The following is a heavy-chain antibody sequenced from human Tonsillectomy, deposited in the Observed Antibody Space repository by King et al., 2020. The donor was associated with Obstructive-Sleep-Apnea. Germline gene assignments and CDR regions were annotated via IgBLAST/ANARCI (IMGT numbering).Heavy chain of an antibody. V-gene: IGHV3-53*04. CDR3: ARSKDTLLWFGAAWAFDI. CDR2: IYSGGST. CDR1: GFTVSSNY. Sequence: VQLVESGGGLVQPGGSLRLSCAASGFTVSSNYMSWVRQAPGKGLEWVSVIYSGGSTYYADSVKGRFTISRHNSKNTLYLQMNSLRAEDTAEYYCARSKDTLLWFGAAWAFDIWGQGTMVTVSS. J-gene: IGHJ3*02. D-gene: IGHD3-10*01.